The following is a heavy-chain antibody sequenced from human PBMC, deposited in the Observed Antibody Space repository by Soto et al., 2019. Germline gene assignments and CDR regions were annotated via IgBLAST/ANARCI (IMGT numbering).Heavy chain of an antibody. CDR1: GFTVSSNY. CDR3: ARVQRGWYSY. D-gene: IGHD6-19*01. V-gene: IGHV3-66*01. Sequence: EVQLVESGGGLVQPGGSLRLSCAASGFTVSSNYLSWVRQAPGKGLEWVSVIYSGGSTYYADYVKGRFTISRDNSKNTLYLQMKSVIDEDTAVYYGARVQRGWYSYWGQGTLDTVSS. CDR2: IYSGGST. J-gene: IGHJ4*02.